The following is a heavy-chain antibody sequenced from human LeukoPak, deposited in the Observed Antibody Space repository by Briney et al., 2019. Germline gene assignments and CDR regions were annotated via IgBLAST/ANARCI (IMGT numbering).Heavy chain of an antibody. J-gene: IGHJ4*02. Sequence: ASVKVSCKASGYTFKGYYMHWVRQAPGQGLEWMGWINPNSGVTNYAQKFQGRVTMTRDTSISTAYMELNRLRIDDTAVYYCASCPDNRGYYPFDCWGQGTLVTVSS. D-gene: IGHD3-22*01. CDR2: INPNSGVT. V-gene: IGHV1-2*02. CDR1: GYTFKGYY. CDR3: ASCPDNRGYYPFDC.